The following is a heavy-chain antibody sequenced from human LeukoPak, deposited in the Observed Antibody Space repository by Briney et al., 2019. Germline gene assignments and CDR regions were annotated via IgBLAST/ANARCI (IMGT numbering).Heavy chain of an antibody. CDR2: IYYSGST. Sequence: PSETLSLTCAVYGGSFSGYYWSWIRPPPGKGLEWIGYIYYSGSTNYNPSLKSRVTISVDTSKNQFSLKLSSVTAADTAVYYCAREGSSGYFDYWGQGTLVTVSS. V-gene: IGHV4-59*12. CDR3: AREGSSGYFDY. CDR1: GGSFSGYY. J-gene: IGHJ4*02. D-gene: IGHD6-13*01.